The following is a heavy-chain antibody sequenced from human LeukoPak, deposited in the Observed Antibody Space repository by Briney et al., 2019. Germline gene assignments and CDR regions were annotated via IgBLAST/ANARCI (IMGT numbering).Heavy chain of an antibody. J-gene: IGHJ4*02. CDR1: GGSISSSRHH. D-gene: IGHD5-18*01. Sequence: PSETLSLTCTVSGGSISSSRHHWGWIRQPPGKGLEWLGTMFYSGSTYDNPSLKSRVTISVDTSKNQFSLKLSSVTAADTAVYYCARDYYSYGSYFDYWGQGTLVTVSS. V-gene: IGHV4-39*07. CDR3: ARDYYSYGSYFDY. CDR2: MFYSGST.